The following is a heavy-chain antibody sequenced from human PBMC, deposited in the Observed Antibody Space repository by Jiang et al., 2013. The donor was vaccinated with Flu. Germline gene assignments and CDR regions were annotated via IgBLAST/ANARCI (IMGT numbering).Heavy chain of an antibody. CDR1: GYTFTGYY. J-gene: IGHJ4*02. CDR2: IDPNSGGT. D-gene: IGHD3-16*02. CDR3: ARDLRITFGGGIPGDY. V-gene: IGHV1-2*02. Sequence: SGAEVKKPGASVKVSCKASGYTFTGYYIHWVRQAPGQGLEWMGWIDPNSGGTNYAQKFQGRVTMTRDTSISIANMELSRLRSDDTAVYYCARDLRITFGGGIPGDYWGQGTLVTVSS.